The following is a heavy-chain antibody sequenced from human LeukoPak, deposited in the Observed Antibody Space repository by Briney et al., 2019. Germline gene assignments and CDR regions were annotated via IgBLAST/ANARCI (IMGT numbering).Heavy chain of an antibody. Sequence: ASVKLSCKVSGYTLTELSMHWVRQAPGKGLEWMGGFDPEDGETIYAQKFQGRVTMTEDTSTDTAYMELSSLRSEDTAVYYCATSRTAMVSGPEYYFDYWGQGTLVTVSS. CDR2: FDPEDGET. CDR1: GYTLTELS. CDR3: ATSRTAMVSGPEYYFDY. V-gene: IGHV1-24*01. J-gene: IGHJ4*02. D-gene: IGHD5-18*01.